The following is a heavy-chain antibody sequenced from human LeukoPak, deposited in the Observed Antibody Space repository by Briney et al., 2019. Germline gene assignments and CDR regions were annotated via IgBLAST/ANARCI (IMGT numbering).Heavy chain of an antibody. V-gene: IGHV5-51*01. D-gene: IGHD6-19*01. Sequence: GESLKISCKGSGYSFTSYWIGWVRQMPGKGLEWMGSIYCGDTDTRYSPSFQGQVTISADKSTRTAYLQWSSLKAPDTAMYYRARHTGSGWPNYWGQGTLVTVSS. CDR3: ARHTGSGWPNY. CDR2: IYCGDTDT. CDR1: GYSFTSYW. J-gene: IGHJ4*02.